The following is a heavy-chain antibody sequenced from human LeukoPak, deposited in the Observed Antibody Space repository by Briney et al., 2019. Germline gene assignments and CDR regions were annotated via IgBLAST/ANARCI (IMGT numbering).Heavy chain of an antibody. CDR1: GGSINSGGYS. CDR3: ARALDYYDSSGYYYGRGPIDY. Sequence: SQTLSLTCAVSGGSINSGGYSWSWIRQPPGKGLEWIGYVYHSGSTYYNPSLKSRVTISVDRSNNQFSLKLSSVTAADTAVYYCARALDYYDSSGYYYGRGPIDYWGQGTLVTVSS. J-gene: IGHJ4*02. V-gene: IGHV4-30-2*01. D-gene: IGHD3-22*01. CDR2: VYHSGST.